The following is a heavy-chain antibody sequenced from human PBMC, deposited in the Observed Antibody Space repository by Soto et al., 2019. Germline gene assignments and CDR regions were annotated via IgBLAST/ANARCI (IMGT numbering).Heavy chain of an antibody. CDR2: ISAYNGNK. J-gene: IGHJ4*02. V-gene: IGHV1-18*01. D-gene: IGHD1-1*01. CDR1: CYTLINYC. CDR3: ATTYNYRHDYFDA. Sequence: ASEKVSCKASCYTLINYCLTCVRQAPGEGPKCMEWISAYNGNKKYAQKFQGRITMTTDTSTGTTYMELRSLRSDDTAVYYCATTYNYRHDYFDAWGQGTLVSVSS.